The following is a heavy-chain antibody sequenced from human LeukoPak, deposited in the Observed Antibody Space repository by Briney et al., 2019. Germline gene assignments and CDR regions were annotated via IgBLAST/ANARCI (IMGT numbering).Heavy chain of an antibody. Sequence: PGGSLRLSCAASGFTLSTYAMHWVRQAPGRGLEWVAYISDTGFTTYYADSVKGRFTISSDSSKNTLFLQMNSLRAEDTAIYYCAKDGYNWIAFDDWGQGTPVTVSS. CDR3: AKDGYNWIAFDD. V-gene: IGHV3-23*01. CDR1: GFTLSTYA. D-gene: IGHD1-20*01. J-gene: IGHJ4*02. CDR2: ISDTGFTT.